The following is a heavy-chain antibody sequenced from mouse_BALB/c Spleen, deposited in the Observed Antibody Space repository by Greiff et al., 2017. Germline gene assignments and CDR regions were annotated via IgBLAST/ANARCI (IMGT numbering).Heavy chain of an antibody. CDR1: GFTFSSYA. CDR2: ISSGGSYT. CDR3: ARDYDYYAMDY. J-gene: IGHJ4*01. D-gene: IGHD1-1*02. V-gene: IGHV5-9-4*01. Sequence: EVKLEESGGGLVKPGGSLKLSCAASGFTFSSYAMSWVRQYPEKRLEWVAEISSGGSYTYYPDTVTGRFTISRDNAKNTLYLEMSSLRSEDTAMYYCARDYDYYAMDYWGQGTSVTVSS.